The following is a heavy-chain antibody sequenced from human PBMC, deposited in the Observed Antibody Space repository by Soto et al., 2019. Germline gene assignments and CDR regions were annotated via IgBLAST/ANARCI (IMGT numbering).Heavy chain of an antibody. J-gene: IGHJ4*02. V-gene: IGHV3-15*01. D-gene: IGHD6-6*01. Sequence: EVQLVESGGGLVKPGGSLRLSCAASGFTFSNAWMSWVRQAPGKGLEWVGRSKSKTDGGTTDYAAPVKGRFTIARDDSRNTLYLQMNSLKTEDTAVYYCTTEKRYSSSSYFDYWGQGPLVTLSS. CDR1: GFTFSNAW. CDR2: SKSKTDGGTT. CDR3: TTEKRYSSSSYFDY.